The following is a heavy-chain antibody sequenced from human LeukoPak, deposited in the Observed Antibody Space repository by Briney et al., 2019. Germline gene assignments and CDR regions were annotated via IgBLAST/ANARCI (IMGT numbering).Heavy chain of an antibody. J-gene: IGHJ4*02. V-gene: IGHV3-30*06. CDR1: GFTFSSYG. CDR3: AKVPTMVRDSYYFDY. Sequence: PGGSLRLSCAASGFTFSSYGMHWVRQAPGKGLNWVAVISYDGSNKYYADSVKGRFTISRDNSKNTLYLQMNSLRAEDTAVYYCAKVPTMVRDSYYFDYWGQGTLVTVSS. CDR2: ISYDGSNK. D-gene: IGHD3-10*01.